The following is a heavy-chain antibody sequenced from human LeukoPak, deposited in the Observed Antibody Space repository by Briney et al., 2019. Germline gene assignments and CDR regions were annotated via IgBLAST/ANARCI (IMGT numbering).Heavy chain of an antibody. CDR1: EFTFSSYS. Sequence: GGSLRLSCAASEFTFSSYSMNWVRQAPGKGLEWVSSISSSSSYIYYADSVKGRFTISRDNAKNSLYLQMNSLRAEDTAVYYCARGNYDYYYYGMDVWGQGTTVTVFS. D-gene: IGHD4-11*01. V-gene: IGHV3-21*01. CDR2: ISSSSSYI. J-gene: IGHJ6*02. CDR3: ARGNYDYYYYGMDV.